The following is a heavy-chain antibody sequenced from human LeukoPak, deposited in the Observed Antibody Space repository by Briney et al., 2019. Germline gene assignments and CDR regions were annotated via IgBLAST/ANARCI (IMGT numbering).Heavy chain of an antibody. D-gene: IGHD2-21*01. CDR1: GFTFSSYW. V-gene: IGHV3-21*01. Sequence: GGSLRLSCAASGFTFSSYWMTWVRQAPGKGLEWVSTISSGVGNMYYADSVKGRFTVSRDNAKNSVFLQMSSLRAEDTAVYYCARGDYPRRWGKGTTVTVSS. CDR2: ISSGVGNM. J-gene: IGHJ6*04. CDR3: ARGDYPRR.